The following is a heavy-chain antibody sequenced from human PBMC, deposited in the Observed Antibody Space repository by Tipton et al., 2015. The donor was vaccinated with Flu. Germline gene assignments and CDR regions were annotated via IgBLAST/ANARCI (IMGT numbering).Heavy chain of an antibody. CDR3: ANCRGFYYHFDY. Sequence: SLRLSCEASGFTFSSYAVSWARQAPGKGLEWVSAIGGSGHSTYYADSVRGRFTISRDNSKNMLYLQMNSLRAEDTAVYSCANCRGFYYHFDYWGQGALVTVSS. V-gene: IGHV3-23*01. D-gene: IGHD3-22*01. J-gene: IGHJ4*02. CDR2: IGGSGHST. CDR1: GFTFSSYA.